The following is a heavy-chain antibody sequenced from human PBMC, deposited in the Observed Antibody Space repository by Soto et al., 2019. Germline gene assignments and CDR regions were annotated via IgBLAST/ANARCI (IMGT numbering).Heavy chain of an antibody. CDR1: GFNFNVAW. D-gene: IGHD3-3*02. J-gene: IGHJ3*02. CDR2: IKSKGGGETT. CDR3: TKVLALPPNDAFDI. V-gene: IGHV3-15*01. Sequence: EGQLVGSGGRWVGPGGSLRLSCAASGFNFNVAWMNWVRQAPGKGLEWLGRIKSKGGGETTEYVAFVKGRFTISRDDSKNTLYLQMNSLKSEDTAVYYCTKVLALPPNDAFDIWGQGTMVTVSS.